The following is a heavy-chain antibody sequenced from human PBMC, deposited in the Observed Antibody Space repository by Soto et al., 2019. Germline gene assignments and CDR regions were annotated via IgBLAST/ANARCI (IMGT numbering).Heavy chain of an antibody. D-gene: IGHD3-16*01. CDR2: INWKSDI. CDR3: AISQGRGGRTTFIY. J-gene: IGHJ4*02. Sequence: GGSLRLSCAVSGFTFDDNAMHWVRQAPEKGLEWVSGINWKSDIGYADSVKGRFTISRDNAENSLYLQMNSLRAEDTALYYCAISQGRGGRTTFIYWGQGTQVTV. V-gene: IGHV3-9*01. CDR1: GFTFDDNA.